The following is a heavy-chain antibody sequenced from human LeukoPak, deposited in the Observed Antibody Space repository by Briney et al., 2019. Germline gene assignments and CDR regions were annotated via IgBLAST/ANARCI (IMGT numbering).Heavy chain of an antibody. Sequence: GGSLRLSCAASGLTFSSYAMHWVRQAPGKGLEWVAVISYDGSNKYYADSVKGRFTISRDNSKNTLYLQMNSLRAEDTAVYYCARDIGIVVVPAATGWFDPWGQGTLVTVSS. V-gene: IGHV3-30-3*01. CDR3: ARDIGIVVVPAATGWFDP. J-gene: IGHJ5*02. D-gene: IGHD2-2*01. CDR1: GLTFSSYA. CDR2: ISYDGSNK.